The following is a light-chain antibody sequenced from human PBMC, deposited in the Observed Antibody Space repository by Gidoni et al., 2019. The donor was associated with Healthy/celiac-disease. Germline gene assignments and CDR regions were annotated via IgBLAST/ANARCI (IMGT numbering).Light chain of an antibody. J-gene: IGKJ1*01. CDR2: AAS. V-gene: IGKV1-39*01. CDR1: QSISSY. CDR3: QQSYSTPLV. Sequence: DIQMTQSPSSLSASVGDRVTITCLASQSISSYLNWYQQKPGKAPKLLIYAASRLQSGVPSRFSGSGSGTDFTLTISSLQPEDFATYYCQQSYSTPLVFGQGTKVEIK.